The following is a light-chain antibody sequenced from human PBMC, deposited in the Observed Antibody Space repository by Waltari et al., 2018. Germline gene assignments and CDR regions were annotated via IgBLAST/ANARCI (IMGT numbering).Light chain of an antibody. J-gene: IGLJ2*01. CDR3: QVWDSSSDVV. CDR2: DDS. CDR1: YIGSKS. Sequence: SYVLTQPPSVSVAPGQTARITCGGNYIGSKSVNWYQQKPGQAPVLVVYDDSDRPSGIPERFSGSNSGNTATLTISRVEAGEEADYYCQVWDSSSDVVFGGGTKLTVL. V-gene: IGLV3-21*02.